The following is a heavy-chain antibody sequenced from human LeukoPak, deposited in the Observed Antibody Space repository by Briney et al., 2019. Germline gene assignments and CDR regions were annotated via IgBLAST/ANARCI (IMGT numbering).Heavy chain of an antibody. CDR2: IDSDGSTT. CDR1: GFTFSSYW. Sequence: PGGSLRLSCAASGFTFSSYWMHWVRQAPGKGLLWVSRIDSDGSTTNYADSVKGRFTISRDNAKNTLYLQMNSLRAEDTAVYFCARGVTSTMRGVGYWGQGSLVTVSS. J-gene: IGHJ4*02. CDR3: ARGVTSTMRGVGY. D-gene: IGHD3-10*01. V-gene: IGHV3-74*01.